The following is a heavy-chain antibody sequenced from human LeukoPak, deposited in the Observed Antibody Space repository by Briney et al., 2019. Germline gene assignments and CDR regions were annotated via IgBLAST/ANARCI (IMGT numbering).Heavy chain of an antibody. V-gene: IGHV3-23*01. CDR2: ISGSGGST. CDR1: GFTFSSYA. J-gene: IGHJ5*02. Sequence: GALRLSCAASGFTFSSYAMSWVRQAPGKGLEWVSAISGSGGSTYYADSVKGRFTITRDNSKNTLYLQMNSLRAEDTAVYYCAKGLRSGQTAWGQGTLVTVSS. CDR3: AKGLRSGQTA. D-gene: IGHD2-15*01.